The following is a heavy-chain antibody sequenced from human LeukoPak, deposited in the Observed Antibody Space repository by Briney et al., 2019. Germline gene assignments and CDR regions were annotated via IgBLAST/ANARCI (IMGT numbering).Heavy chain of an antibody. CDR3: ARALYDSGYNY. Sequence: GGSLRLSCAASGFTVSSNYMSRVRQAPGKGLEWVSVIYSGGSTYYADSVKGRFTISRDNSKNTLYLQMNSLRAEDTAVYYCARALYDSGYNYWGQGTLVTVSS. CDR1: GFTVSSNY. J-gene: IGHJ4*02. CDR2: IYSGGST. D-gene: IGHD3-22*01. V-gene: IGHV3-53*01.